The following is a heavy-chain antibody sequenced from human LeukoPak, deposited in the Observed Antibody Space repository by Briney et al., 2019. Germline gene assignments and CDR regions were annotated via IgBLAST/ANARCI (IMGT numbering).Heavy chain of an antibody. V-gene: IGHV3-49*04. CDR3: TRERRWLQTTQRLDAFDI. D-gene: IGHD5-24*01. CDR1: GFTFEDYA. CDR2: IRSKAYGGTT. Sequence: HSGGSLRLSCTASGFTFEDYAMRWVRQAPGKGLEWVGFIRSKAYGGTTEYAASVKGRFTISRDDSKSIAYLQMNILKTADTAVYYCTRERRWLQTTQRLDAFDIWGQGTMVTVSS. J-gene: IGHJ3*02.